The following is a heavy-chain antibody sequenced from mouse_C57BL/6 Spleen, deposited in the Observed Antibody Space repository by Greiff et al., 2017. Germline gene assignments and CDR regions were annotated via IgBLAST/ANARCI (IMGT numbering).Heavy chain of an antibody. CDR1: GYTFTDYN. V-gene: IGHV1-18*01. CDR2: INPNNGGT. CDR3: ARREGSMVTTGYFDV. J-gene: IGHJ1*03. D-gene: IGHD2-2*01. Sequence: EVQLQQSGPELVKPGASVKIPCKASGYTFTDYNMDWVKQSHGKSLEWIGDINPNNGGTIYNQKFKGKATLTVDKSSSTAYMELRSLTSEDTAVYYCARREGSMVTTGYFDVWGTGTTVTVSS.